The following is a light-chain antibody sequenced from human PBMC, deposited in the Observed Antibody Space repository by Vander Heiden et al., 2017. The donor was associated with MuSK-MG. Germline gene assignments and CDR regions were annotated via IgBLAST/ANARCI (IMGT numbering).Light chain of an antibody. CDR1: SIGSYS. Sequence: SYVLTQPPSVSVAPGQTARITCGGQSIGSYSVHWYQQKPGQAPVLVVYDDSDRPSGIPERFSGSNSGNTATLTISRVEAGDEADYYCQGWDSRSDFVVFGGGTKLTVL. J-gene: IGLJ2*01. V-gene: IGLV3-21*02. CDR2: DDS. CDR3: QGWDSRSDFVV.